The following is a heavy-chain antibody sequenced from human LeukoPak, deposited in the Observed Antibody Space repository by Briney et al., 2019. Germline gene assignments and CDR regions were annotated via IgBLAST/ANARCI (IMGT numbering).Heavy chain of an antibody. V-gene: IGHV3-7*01. CDR3: AREGVPYVPGGDY. J-gene: IGHJ4*02. Sequence: GGSLTLPCAASGFTLSSYWMSWVRQARGKGVEGVANIKETGSEKNYLDSVKGRFTISRDNANNSLYLQMDSLRAEDTALYYCAREGVPYVPGGDYWGQGTLVTVSS. CDR2: IKETGSEK. D-gene: IGHD3-10*02. CDR1: GFTLSSYW.